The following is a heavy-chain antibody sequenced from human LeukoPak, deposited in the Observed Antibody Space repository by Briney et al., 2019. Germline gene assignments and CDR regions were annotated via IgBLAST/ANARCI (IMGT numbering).Heavy chain of an antibody. V-gene: IGHV3-30*02. J-gene: IGHJ4*02. D-gene: IGHD3-10*01. Sequence: GGSLRLSCAASGFTFSNYAMHWVRQAPGKGLEWLAYIRYDGSSKYYADFVKGRFTISRDYSKNTLYLHMNSLRAEDTAVYYCAQDQAGSGHYADYWGQGTLVTVSS. CDR2: IRYDGSSK. CDR1: GFTFSNYA. CDR3: AQDQAGSGHYADY.